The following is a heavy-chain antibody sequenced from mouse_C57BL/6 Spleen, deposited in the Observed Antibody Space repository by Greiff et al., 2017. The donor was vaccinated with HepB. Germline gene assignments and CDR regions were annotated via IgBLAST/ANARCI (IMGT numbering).Heavy chain of an antibody. CDR2: IYPGDGDT. CDR3: ARSRGYDYDGFAY. Sequence: VQLQQSGAELVKPGASVKISCKASGYAFSSYWMNWVKQRPGKGLEWIGQIYPGDGDTNYNGKVKGKATLTADKSSSTAYMQLSSLTSEDSAVYFCARSRGYDYDGFAYWGQGTLVTVSA. J-gene: IGHJ3*01. D-gene: IGHD2-4*01. CDR1: GYAFSSYW. V-gene: IGHV1-80*01.